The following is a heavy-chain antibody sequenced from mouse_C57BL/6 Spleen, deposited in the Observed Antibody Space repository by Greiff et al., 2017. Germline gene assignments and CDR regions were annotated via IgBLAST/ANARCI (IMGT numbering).Heavy chain of an antibody. CDR2: ISSGSSTI. D-gene: IGHD1-1*01. V-gene: IGHV5-17*01. J-gene: IGHJ3*01. CDR3: ARNYYYGSSYKAWFAY. CDR1: GFTFSDYG. Sequence: EVKLMESGGGLVKPGGSLKLSCAASGFTFSDYGMHWVRQAPEKGLEWVAYISSGSSTIYYADTVKGRFTISRDNAKNTLFLQMTSLRSEDTAMYYCARNYYYGSSYKAWFAYWGQGTLVTVSA.